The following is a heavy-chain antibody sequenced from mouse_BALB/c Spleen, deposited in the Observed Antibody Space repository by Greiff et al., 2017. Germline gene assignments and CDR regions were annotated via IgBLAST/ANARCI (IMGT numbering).Heavy chain of an antibody. CDR3: ARLFTTATDYFVY. D-gene: IGHD1-2*01. J-gene: IGHJ2*01. Sequence: EVKVVESGGGLVKPGGSLKLSCAASGFAFSSYDMSWVRQTPEKRLEWVAYISIGGGSTYYPDTVRGGFTISRDNAKNTLYLQMSSLKSEDTAMYYCARLFTTATDYFVYWGQGTTLTVSS. V-gene: IGHV5-12-1*01. CDR1: GFAFSSYD. CDR2: ISIGGGST.